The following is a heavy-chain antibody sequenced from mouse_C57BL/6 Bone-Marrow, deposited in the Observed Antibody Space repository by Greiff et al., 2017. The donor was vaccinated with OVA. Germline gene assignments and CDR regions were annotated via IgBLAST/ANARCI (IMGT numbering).Heavy chain of an antibody. V-gene: IGHV1-69*01. J-gene: IGHJ1*03. D-gene: IGHD4-1*01. CDR3: ARNRGTGREGYWYFDV. Sequence: QVQLKQPGAELVMPGASVKLSCKASGYTFTSYWMHWVKQRPGQGLEWIGEIDPSDSSTNYNQKFKGKSTLTVDKSSSTAYMQLSSLTSEDSAVYYCARNRGTGREGYWYFDVWGTGTTVTVSS. CDR2: IDPSDSST. CDR1: GYTFTSYW.